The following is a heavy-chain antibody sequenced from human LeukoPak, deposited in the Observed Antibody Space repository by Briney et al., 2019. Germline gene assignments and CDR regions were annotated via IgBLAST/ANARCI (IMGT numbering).Heavy chain of an antibody. CDR3: ALSAAGTLDY. Sequence: PSETLSLTCTVSGGSISSSSYYWGWIRQPPGKGLEWIGSIYYSGSTYYNPSLKSRVTISVDTSKNQFSLKLSSVTAADTAVYYCALSAAGTLDYWGQGTLVTVSS. CDR1: GGSISSSSYY. CDR2: IYYSGST. D-gene: IGHD6-13*01. J-gene: IGHJ4*02. V-gene: IGHV4-39*07.